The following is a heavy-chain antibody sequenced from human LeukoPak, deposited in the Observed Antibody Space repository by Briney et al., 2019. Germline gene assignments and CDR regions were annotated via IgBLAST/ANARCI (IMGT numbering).Heavy chain of an antibody. CDR2: ISAFNGNT. Sequence: ASVKVSCKASGYIFTSYGISWVRQAPGQGLEWMGWISAFNGNTNYAQKVQGRVTMTTDTSTSTAYMELRSLRSDDTAVYYCARDLDPTIFGVVIIPGMDYWGQGTLVTVSS. V-gene: IGHV1-18*01. D-gene: IGHD3-3*01. J-gene: IGHJ4*02. CDR1: GYIFTSYG. CDR3: ARDLDPTIFGVVIIPGMDY.